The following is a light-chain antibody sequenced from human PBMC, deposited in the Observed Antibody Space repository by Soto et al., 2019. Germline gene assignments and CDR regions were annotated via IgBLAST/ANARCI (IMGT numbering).Light chain of an antibody. J-gene: IGKJ2*01. V-gene: IGKV1-5*01. CDR1: QSISSW. CDR3: QQYNSYLYT. CDR2: DAS. Sequence: DIQMTQSPSTLSASVGDRVTITCRASQSISSWLAWYQQKPGKAPKLLIYDASSLESGVPSRFSGSESGTEFTLTISSLKPDDFATYFCQQYNSYLYTFGQGTKLEIK.